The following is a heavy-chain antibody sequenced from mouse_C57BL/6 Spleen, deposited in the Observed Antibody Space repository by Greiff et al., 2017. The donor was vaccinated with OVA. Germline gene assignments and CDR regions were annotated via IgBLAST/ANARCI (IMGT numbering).Heavy chain of an antibody. V-gene: IGHV7-3*01. J-gene: IGHJ4*01. CDR3: ASAPRYDSNHYYALDY. CDR1: GFTFTDYY. Sequence: EVKLVESGGGLVQPGGSLSLSCAASGFTFTDYYMSWVRQPPGKALEWLGFISNKANGYTSEYSASVKGRFTISRDNSQSILYLQMNALRAEDSATYYGASAPRYDSNHYYALDYWGQGTSVTVSA. D-gene: IGHD2-14*01. CDR2: ISNKANGYTS.